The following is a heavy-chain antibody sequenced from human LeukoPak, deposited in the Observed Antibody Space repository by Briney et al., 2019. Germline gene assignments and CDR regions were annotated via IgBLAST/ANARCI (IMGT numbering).Heavy chain of an antibody. CDR3: AKANVFGVLDYFDY. CDR1: GFTFSNYA. J-gene: IGHJ4*02. Sequence: GGSLRLSCAASGFTFSNYAMHWARQAPGKGLEWVTLISYDGSSQYYADSVKGRFTISRDNSKNTLYLQMYSLRAEDTAIYYCAKANVFGVLDYFDYWGQGTLVTVSS. V-gene: IGHV3-33*06. D-gene: IGHD3-3*01. CDR2: ISYDGSSQ.